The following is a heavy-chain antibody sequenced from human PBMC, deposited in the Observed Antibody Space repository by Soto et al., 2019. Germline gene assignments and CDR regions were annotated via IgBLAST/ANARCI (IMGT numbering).Heavy chain of an antibody. Sequence: GASVKVSCKASGFTFTSSAVQWVRQARGQRLEWIGWIVVGSGNTNYAQKFQERVTITRDMSTSTAYMELSSLRSEDTAVYYCAASPQRLDYYDSSGYPRPIYYYYGMDVWGQGTTVTVSS. CDR1: GFTFTSSA. J-gene: IGHJ6*02. CDR3: AASPQRLDYYDSSGYPRPIYYYYGMDV. D-gene: IGHD3-22*01. CDR2: IVVGSGNT. V-gene: IGHV1-58*01.